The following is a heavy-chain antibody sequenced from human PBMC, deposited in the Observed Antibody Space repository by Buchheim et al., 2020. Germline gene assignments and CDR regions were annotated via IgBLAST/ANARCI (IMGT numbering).Heavy chain of an antibody. CDR2: IYWDDDK. CDR1: GFSLSTGGKG. CDR3: EHSSYDVWSGYYNHNWFDP. Sequence: QITLKESGPTLVKPTQTLTLTCTFSGFSLSTGGKGVGWIRQPPGKALEWLALIYWDDDKHYSPSLKSRLTITKDTSKNQVVLTMTNIDPVDTATYYCEHSSYDVWSGYYNHNWFDPWGQGTL. J-gene: IGHJ5*02. V-gene: IGHV2-5*02. D-gene: IGHD3-3*01.